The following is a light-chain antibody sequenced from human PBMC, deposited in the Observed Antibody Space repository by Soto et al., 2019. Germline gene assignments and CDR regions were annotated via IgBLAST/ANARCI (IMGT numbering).Light chain of an antibody. V-gene: IGLV2-14*03. CDR1: SSDIVAYNY. J-gene: IGLJ2*01. Sequence: QSVLTQPASVSGSPGQSITISCTGTSSDIVAYNYVSWYQQHPGKAPKLMIYDVNIRPSGVSYRFSGSKSGNTASLTISGLQAEDEADYYCTSWTTSTTMIFGGGTKVTVL. CDR2: DVN. CDR3: TSWTTSTTMI.